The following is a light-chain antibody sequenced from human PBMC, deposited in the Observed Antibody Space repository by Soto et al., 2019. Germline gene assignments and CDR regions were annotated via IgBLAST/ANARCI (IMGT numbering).Light chain of an antibody. J-gene: IGKJ1*01. CDR3: QQYGSSPRT. CDR2: DAS. V-gene: IGKV3D-20*01. Sequence: EIVLTQSPVTLSLSPGERATLSCGASHSVSSSYLAWYQQKPGLAPRLLIYDASSRATGIPDRFSGSGSGTDFTLTISRLEPEDFAVYYCQQYGSSPRTFGQGTKVDIK. CDR1: HSVSSSY.